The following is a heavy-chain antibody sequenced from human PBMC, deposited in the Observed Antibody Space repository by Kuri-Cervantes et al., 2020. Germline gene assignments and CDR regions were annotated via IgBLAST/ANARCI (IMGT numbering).Heavy chain of an antibody. V-gene: IGHV3-66*02. Sequence: GGSLRLSRAASGFTVSSNYMSWVRQAPGKGLEWVSVIYSGGSTYYADSVKGRFTISRDNSKNTLNLQMNSLRAEDTAVYYCARGTSIAVAGIPGAFDYWGQGTLVTVSS. CDR1: GFTVSSNY. J-gene: IGHJ4*02. D-gene: IGHD6-19*01. CDR3: ARGTSIAVAGIPGAFDY. CDR2: IYSGGST.